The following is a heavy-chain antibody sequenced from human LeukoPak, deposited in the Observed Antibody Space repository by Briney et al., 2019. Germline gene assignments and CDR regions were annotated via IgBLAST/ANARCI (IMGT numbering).Heavy chain of an antibody. CDR2: IYYSGST. J-gene: IGHJ4*02. CDR1: GGSISSSSYY. D-gene: IGHD5-24*01. V-gene: IGHV4-39*01. Sequence: SGTLSLTCTVSGGSISSSSYYWGWIRQPPGKGLEWIGSIYYSGSTYYNPSLKSRVTISVDTSKNQFSLKLSSVTAADTAVYYCASEMATILRPFDYWGQGTLVTVSS. CDR3: ASEMATILRPFDY.